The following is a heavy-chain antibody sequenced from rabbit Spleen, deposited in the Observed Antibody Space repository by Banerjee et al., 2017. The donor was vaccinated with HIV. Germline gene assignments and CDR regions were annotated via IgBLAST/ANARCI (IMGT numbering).Heavy chain of an antibody. D-gene: IGHD1-1*01. CDR2: IDPVFGIT. J-gene: IGHJ4*01. V-gene: IGHV1S47*01. CDR3: ARDLTNVIGWKYGL. Sequence: QEQLEESGGGLVKPEGSLTLTCKASGVSFSFNNYMCWVRQAPGKGLEWIGYIDPVFGITYYASWVNGRFSISRENAQNTVVLQRTSLTAADTATYFCARDLTNVIGWKYGLWGPGTLVTVS. CDR1: GVSFSFNNY.